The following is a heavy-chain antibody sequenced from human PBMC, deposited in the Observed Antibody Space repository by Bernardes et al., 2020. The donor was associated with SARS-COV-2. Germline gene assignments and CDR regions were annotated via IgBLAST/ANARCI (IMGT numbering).Heavy chain of an antibody. J-gene: IGHJ6*02. CDR2: ISSSSSYI. CDR1: GFPFRRYS. Sequence: GGSLRLFCSASGFPFRRYSINWVRQAPGMGLEWVASISSSSSYIYYADSVKGRFTISRDNAKNSLYLQMSSLRPEDTAVYDCARDYGVYDPYYYYYAMDVWGQGTTVTVSS. V-gene: IGHV3-21*01. D-gene: IGHD5-12*01. CDR3: ARDYGVYDPYYYYYAMDV.